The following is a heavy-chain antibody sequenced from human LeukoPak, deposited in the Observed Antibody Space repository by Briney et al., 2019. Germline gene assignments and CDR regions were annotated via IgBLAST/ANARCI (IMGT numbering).Heavy chain of an antibody. CDR2: ISSNGGST. CDR3: ARATTAATYLADYYYYGMDV. D-gene: IGHD2-15*01. CDR1: GFTFSSYA. V-gene: IGHV3-64*01. Sequence: GGSLRLSCAASGFTFSSYAMHWVRQAPGKGLEYVSAISSNGGSTYYANSVKGRFTISRDNSKNTLYLQMGSLRAEDMAVYYCARATTAATYLADYYYYGMDVWGQGTTVTVSS. J-gene: IGHJ6*02.